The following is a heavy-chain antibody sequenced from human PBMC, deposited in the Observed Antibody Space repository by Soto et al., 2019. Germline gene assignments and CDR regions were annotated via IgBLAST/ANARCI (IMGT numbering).Heavy chain of an antibody. CDR1: GFTFSNAW. Sequence: GGSLRLSCAASGFTFSNAWMSWVRQAPGKGLEWVGRIKGKTDGGTTDYAAPVKGRFTISRDDSKNTLYLQMNSLKTEDTAVYYCTTAGDFEVAQRRLYYYYYYMDVWGKGTTVTVSS. CDR2: IKGKTDGGTT. CDR3: TTAGDFEVAQRRLYYYYYYMDV. D-gene: IGHD2-15*01. J-gene: IGHJ6*03. V-gene: IGHV3-15*01.